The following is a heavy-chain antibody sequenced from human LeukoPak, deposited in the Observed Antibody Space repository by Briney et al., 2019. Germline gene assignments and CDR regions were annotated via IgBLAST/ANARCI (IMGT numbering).Heavy chain of an antibody. V-gene: IGHV5-51*01. CDR2: IYPGDSDT. Sequence: GESLKISCKGSGYSFTSYWIGWVRQMPGKGLEWMGIIYPGDSDTRYSPSFQGQVTISADKSISTAYLQWSSLKASDTAMYYCARTYYYGSGSYDWFDPWGQGTLVTVSS. CDR1: GYSFTSYW. D-gene: IGHD3-10*01. J-gene: IGHJ5*02. CDR3: ARTYYYGSGSYDWFDP.